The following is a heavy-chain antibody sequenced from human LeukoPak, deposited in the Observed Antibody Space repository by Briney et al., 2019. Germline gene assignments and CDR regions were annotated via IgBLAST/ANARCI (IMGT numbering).Heavy chain of an antibody. V-gene: IGHV4-61*02. CDR1: GGSISSGSYY. Sequence: PSETLSLTCTVSGGSISSGSYYWSWIRQPAGKGLEWIGRIYTSGSTNYNPSLKSRVTISVDTSKNQFSLNLSSVTAADTAVYYCARVPYDSSGYYFDYWGQGTLVTVSS. J-gene: IGHJ4*02. CDR2: IYTSGST. CDR3: ARVPYDSSGYYFDY. D-gene: IGHD3-22*01.